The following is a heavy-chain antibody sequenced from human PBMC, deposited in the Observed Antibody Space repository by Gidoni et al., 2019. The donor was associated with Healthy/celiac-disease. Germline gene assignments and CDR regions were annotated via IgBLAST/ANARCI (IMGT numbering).Heavy chain of an antibody. CDR3: ARHQGGPYYYGSGSYLDY. Sequence: QLQLQESGPGLVKHSETLSLTCTVSGGSISRSSYYWGWIRQPPGKGLEWSGSIYYSGSTYYNPSLKSRVTISVDTSKNQFPLKLSSVTAADTAVYYCARHQGGPYYYGSGSYLDYWGQGTLVTVSS. CDR1: GGSISRSSYY. CDR2: IYYSGST. J-gene: IGHJ4*02. D-gene: IGHD3-10*01. V-gene: IGHV4-39*01.